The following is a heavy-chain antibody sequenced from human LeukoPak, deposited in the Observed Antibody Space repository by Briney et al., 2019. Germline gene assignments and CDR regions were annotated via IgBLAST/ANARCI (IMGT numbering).Heavy chain of an antibody. Sequence: ASVKVSCKASGYTFTSYGISWVRQAAGQGLEWMGWISAYNGNTNYAQKLQGRVTMTTDTSTSTAYMELRSLRSDDTAVYYCARVFGSSSWSGLDYWGQGTLVTVSS. J-gene: IGHJ4*02. CDR3: ARVFGSSSWSGLDY. CDR1: GYTFTSYG. CDR2: ISAYNGNT. D-gene: IGHD6-13*01. V-gene: IGHV1-18*01.